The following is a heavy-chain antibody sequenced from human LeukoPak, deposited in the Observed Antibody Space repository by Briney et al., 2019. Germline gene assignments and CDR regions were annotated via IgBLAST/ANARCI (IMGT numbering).Heavy chain of an antibody. CDR2: ISGGGGST. J-gene: IGHJ4*02. CDR3: AKDQLMITSGGVIPN. Sequence: GGSLRLSCAASGFTFSSYAMSWVRQAPGKGLEWVSAISGGGGSTYYADSVKGRFTISRDNSKSTLYLQMNSLRAEDTAVYYCAKDQLMITSGGVIPNWGQGTLVTVSS. CDR1: GFTFSSYA. V-gene: IGHV3-23*01. D-gene: IGHD3-16*02.